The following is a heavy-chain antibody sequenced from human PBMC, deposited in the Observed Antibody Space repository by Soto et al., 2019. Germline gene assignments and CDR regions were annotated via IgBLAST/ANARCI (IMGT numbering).Heavy chain of an antibody. CDR1: GFTFSSYA. J-gene: IGHJ6*02. CDR3: AKEERYCSSTSCFSSHGMDV. V-gene: IGHV3-23*01. CDR2: ISGSGGST. Sequence: GGSLRLSCAASGFTFSSYAMSWVRQAPGKGLEWVSAISGSGGSTYYADSVKGRFTISRDNSKNTLYLQMNSLRAEDTAVYYCAKEERYCSSTSCFSSHGMDVWGQGTTVTVSS. D-gene: IGHD2-2*01.